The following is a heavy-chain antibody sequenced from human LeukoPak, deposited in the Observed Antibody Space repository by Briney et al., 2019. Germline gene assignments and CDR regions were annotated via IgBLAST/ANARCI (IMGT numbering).Heavy chain of an antibody. D-gene: IGHD3-22*01. Sequence: ASVKVSCKASGGTFSSYAISWVRQAPGQGLEWMGGIIPIFGTANCAQKFQGRVTITTDESTSTAYMELSSLRSEDTAVYYCARDYYDSFAFDIWGQGTMVTVSS. V-gene: IGHV1-69*05. CDR1: GGTFSSYA. CDR2: IIPIFGTA. J-gene: IGHJ3*02. CDR3: ARDYYDSFAFDI.